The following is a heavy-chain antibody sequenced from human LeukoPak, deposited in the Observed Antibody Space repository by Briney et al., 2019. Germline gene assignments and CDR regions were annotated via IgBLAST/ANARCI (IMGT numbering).Heavy chain of an antibody. J-gene: IGHJ4*02. D-gene: IGHD3-16*01. Sequence: GGSLRLSCSASGFTSSSFALSWVRQAPGKGLEWVSGIIANGGSAYYADSVKGRFTISRHNSKNTLYLQMNSLRAEDTAVYYCVQIMWSRLCWGRGTPVTVSS. CDR1: GFTSSSFA. CDR2: IIANGGSA. V-gene: IGHV3-23*01. CDR3: VQIMWSRLC.